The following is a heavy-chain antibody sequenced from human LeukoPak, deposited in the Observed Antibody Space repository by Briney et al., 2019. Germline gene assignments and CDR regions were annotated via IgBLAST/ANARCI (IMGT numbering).Heavy chain of an antibody. CDR3: ARDSKIYYDFWSGYYTGNYYYYYMDV. V-gene: IGHV4-4*02. CDR2: IYHSGST. CDR1: GGSISSSNW. Sequence: SGTLSLTCAVSGGSISSSNWWSWVRQPPGKGLEWIGEIYHSGSTNYNPSLKSRVTISVDKSKNQFSLKLSSVTAADTAVYYCARDSKIYYDFWSGYYTGNYYYYYMDVWGKGTTVTVSS. D-gene: IGHD3-3*01. J-gene: IGHJ6*03.